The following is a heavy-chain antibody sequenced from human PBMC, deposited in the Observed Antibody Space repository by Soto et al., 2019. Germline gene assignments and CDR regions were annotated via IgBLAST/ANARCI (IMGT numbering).Heavy chain of an antibody. CDR1: GYTFSSYG. Sequence: PGGSLRLSCAVSGYTFSSYGMHWVRQAPGKGLEWVAVISYDGSNKYYADSVKGRFTISRDNSKNTLYLQMNSLRAEDTAVYYWAKGGVLEWLLAPDYWGQGTLVTVSS. V-gene: IGHV3-30*18. CDR2: ISYDGSNK. CDR3: AKGGVLEWLLAPDY. J-gene: IGHJ4*02. D-gene: IGHD3-3*01.